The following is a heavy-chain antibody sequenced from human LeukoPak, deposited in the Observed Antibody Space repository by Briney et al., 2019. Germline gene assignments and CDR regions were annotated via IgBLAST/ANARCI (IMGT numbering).Heavy chain of an antibody. CDR2: INPSGGST. Sequence: ASVKVSCKASGYTFTSYYMHWVRQAPGRGLEWMGIINPSGGSTSYAQKFQGRVTMTRDTSTSTVYMELSSLRSEDTAVYHCARADPLYIVLMVYATHLDFWGQGTLVTVSS. J-gene: IGHJ4*02. CDR3: ARADPLYIVLMVYATHLDF. V-gene: IGHV1-46*01. CDR1: GYTFTSYY. D-gene: IGHD2-8*01.